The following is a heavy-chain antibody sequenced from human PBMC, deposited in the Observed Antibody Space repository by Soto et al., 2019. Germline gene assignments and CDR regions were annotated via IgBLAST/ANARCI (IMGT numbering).Heavy chain of an antibody. V-gene: IGHV3-74*01. J-gene: IGHJ4*02. Sequence: WGSLRLSCAASGFTFSSYWMHWVRQAPGKGLVWVSRINSDGSGTSYADSVKGRFTISKDNAKNTLYLQMNSLRAEDTAVYYCDRIPDGQNSDYWGQGNLVTVSS. CDR3: DRIPDGQNSDY. D-gene: IGHD2-15*01. CDR2: INSDGSGT. CDR1: GFTFSSYW.